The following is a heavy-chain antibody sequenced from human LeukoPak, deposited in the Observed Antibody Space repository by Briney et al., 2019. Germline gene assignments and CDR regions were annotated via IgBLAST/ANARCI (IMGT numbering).Heavy chain of an antibody. CDR3: AIIDFHDLDY. Sequence: PSETLFLTCSVSSGSVSSSSYYWGWVRQPPGKGLEWIGSAYFSGITYYNPSLKSRVTISVDTPKNLFSLKLSSVTATDTAVYYCAIIDFHDLDYWGQGTLVTVSS. J-gene: IGHJ4*02. CDR2: AYFSGIT. V-gene: IGHV4-39*01. CDR1: SGSVSSSSYY. D-gene: IGHD2/OR15-2a*01.